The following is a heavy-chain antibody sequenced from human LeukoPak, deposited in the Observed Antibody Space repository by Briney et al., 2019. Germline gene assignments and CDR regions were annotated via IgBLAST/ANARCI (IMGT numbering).Heavy chain of an antibody. D-gene: IGHD5-18*01. Sequence: SETLSLTCTVSGGSISSSSYYWSWIRQPPGKGLEWIGEINHSGSTNYNPSLKSRVTISVDTSKNQFSLKLSSVTAADTAVYYCARLPHDPDTAMGFISWFDPWGQGTLVTVSS. J-gene: IGHJ5*02. V-gene: IGHV4-39*07. CDR2: INHSGST. CDR3: ARLPHDPDTAMGFISWFDP. CDR1: GGSISSSSYY.